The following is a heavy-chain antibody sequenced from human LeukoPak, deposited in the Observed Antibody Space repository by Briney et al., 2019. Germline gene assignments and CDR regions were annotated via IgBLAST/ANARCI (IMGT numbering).Heavy chain of an antibody. V-gene: IGHV3-48*03. D-gene: IGHD3-9*01. CDR1: GFTFSSYE. Sequence: GGSLRLSCAASGFTFSSYEMNWVRQAPGKGLEWVSHISSSGSTIYYADSVKGRFTISRDNAKNSLYLQMNSLRAEDTAVYYCARDYYDILTGYRWYFDLWGRGTLVTVSS. CDR3: ARDYYDILTGYRWYFDL. CDR2: ISSSGSTI. J-gene: IGHJ2*01.